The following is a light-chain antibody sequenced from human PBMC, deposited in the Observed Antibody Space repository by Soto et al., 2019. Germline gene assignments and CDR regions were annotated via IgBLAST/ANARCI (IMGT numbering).Light chain of an antibody. V-gene: IGKV1-39*01. CDR2: DGS. CDR1: QSISTY. J-gene: IGKJ1*01. Sequence: DLQMTQSPSSLSASVGDRVTITCRASQSISTYLNWYQQKPGKAPKVLIYDGSSLQSGVPTRFSGSGSGTDFTLTISSLQPEDFATYHCQQNDITPWTFGQGTKVEIK. CDR3: QQNDITPWT.